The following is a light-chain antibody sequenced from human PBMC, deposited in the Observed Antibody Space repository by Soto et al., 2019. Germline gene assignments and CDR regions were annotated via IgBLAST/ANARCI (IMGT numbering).Light chain of an antibody. CDR3: QQFYSSPYT. J-gene: IGKJ2*01. CDR1: QSVFHSYNTNNY. V-gene: IGKV4-1*01. CDR2: WAS. Sequence: DIVMTQSPDSLAVSLGERATINCKSSQSVFHSYNTNNYLAWYQQKPGQPPKLLIYWASTRESGVPDRFSGSGSGTDFTLTISSLQAEDVAVYYCQQFYSSPYTFGQGTKLEIK.